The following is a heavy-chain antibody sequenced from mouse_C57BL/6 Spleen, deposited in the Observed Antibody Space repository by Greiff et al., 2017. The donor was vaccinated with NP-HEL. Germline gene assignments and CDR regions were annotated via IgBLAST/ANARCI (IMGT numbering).Heavy chain of an antibody. D-gene: IGHD2-4*01. CDR3: ARCCYDYLAWFAY. CDR1: GYTFTSYW. CDR2: IYPGSGST. J-gene: IGHJ3*01. V-gene: IGHV1-55*01. Sequence: QVQLKQPGAELVKPGASVKMSCKASGYTFTSYWITWVKQRPGQGLEWIGDIYPGSGSTNYNEKFKSKATLTVDTSSSTAYMQLSSLTSEDSAVYYCARCCYDYLAWFAYWGQGTLVTVSA.